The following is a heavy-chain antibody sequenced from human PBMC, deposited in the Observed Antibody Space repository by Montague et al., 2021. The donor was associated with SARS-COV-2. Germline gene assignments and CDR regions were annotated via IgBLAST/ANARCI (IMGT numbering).Heavy chain of an antibody. CDR1: GASVTSINW. CDR3: AYHPVFQQLYS. V-gene: IGHV4-4*02. CDR2: IHHTGIT. J-gene: IGHJ4*02. Sequence: SETLSLTCAVSGASVTSINWWCWVRHPPGRGLEWIAVIHHTGITNFNPSLRSRVSISLDTSKNQFSLTLDSVTAADTATYFCAYHPVFQQLYSWGQGTLVSVSS. D-gene: IGHD6-13*01.